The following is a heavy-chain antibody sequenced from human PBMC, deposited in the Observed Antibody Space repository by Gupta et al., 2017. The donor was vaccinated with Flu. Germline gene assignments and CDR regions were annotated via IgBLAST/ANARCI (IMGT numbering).Heavy chain of an antibody. V-gene: IGHV4-38-2*02. CDR1: GSSISSGYS. D-gene: IGHD2-21*02. J-gene: IGHJ4*02. CDR2: IYHSGST. CDR3: AREIYCGGDCYLFDY. Sequence: QVQLQESGPGLVKPSETLSLTCAVSGSSISSGYSWGWIRQPPGKGLEWIGSIYHSGSTYYNPSLKNRVTISVDTSKTQFSLKLSSVTAADTAVYYCAREIYCGGDCYLFDYWGQGTLVTGSS.